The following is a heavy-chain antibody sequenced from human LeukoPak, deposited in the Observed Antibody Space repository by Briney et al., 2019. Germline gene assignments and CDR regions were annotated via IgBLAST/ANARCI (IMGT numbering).Heavy chain of an antibody. CDR1: RFTFSSYA. Sequence: GGSLRLSCAASRFTFSSYAMGWVRRAPGKGLGWVSAISDSGASTYYADSVKGRFTISRDNSKNTLYLHMNSLRAEDTAVYYCAKAPRCSSWDWFDPWGQGTLVTVSS. V-gene: IGHV3-23*01. D-gene: IGHD6-13*01. J-gene: IGHJ5*02. CDR3: AKAPRCSSWDWFDP. CDR2: ISDSGAST.